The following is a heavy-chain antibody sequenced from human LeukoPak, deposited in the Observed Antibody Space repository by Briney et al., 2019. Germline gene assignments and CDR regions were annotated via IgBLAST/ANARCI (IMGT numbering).Heavy chain of an antibody. Sequence: SETLSLTCAVYGGSFSGYCWSWIRQPPGKGLEWIGEINHSGSTNYSPSLKSRVTISVDTSKNQFSLKLSSVTAADTAVYYCARGRRVRYFDLWGRGTLVTVSS. J-gene: IGHJ2*01. CDR3: ARGRRVRYFDL. CDR1: GGSFSGYC. D-gene: IGHD3-10*01. CDR2: INHSGST. V-gene: IGHV4-34*01.